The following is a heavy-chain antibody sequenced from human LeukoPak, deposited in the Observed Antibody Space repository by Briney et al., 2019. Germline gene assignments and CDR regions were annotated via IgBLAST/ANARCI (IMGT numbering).Heavy chain of an antibody. D-gene: IGHD3-10*01. CDR3: ARDSNYGSGSYGDFDY. CDR2: INWNGGST. V-gene: IGHV3-20*04. Sequence: PGGSLRLSCAASGFTFDDYGMSWVRQASGKGLEWVSGINWNGGSTGYADSVKGRFTISRDNAKNSLYLQMNSLRAEDTALYYCARDSNYGSGSYGDFDYWGQGTLVTVSS. CDR1: GFTFDDYG. J-gene: IGHJ4*02.